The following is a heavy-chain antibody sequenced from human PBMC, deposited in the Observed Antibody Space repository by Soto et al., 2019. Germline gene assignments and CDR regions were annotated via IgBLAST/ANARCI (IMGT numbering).Heavy chain of an antibody. D-gene: IGHD3-22*01. CDR2: IGTAGDT. J-gene: IGHJ4*02. CDR1: GFTFSSYD. Sequence: GSLRLSCSASGFTFSSYDMHWVRQGPGKGLEWVSAIGTAGDTNYAGSVKGRFTISRENAKNSLYLQMNSLRAGDTAIYFCARAIGPTLFDYWGQGTLVTVSS. CDR3: ARAIGPTLFDY. V-gene: IGHV3-13*04.